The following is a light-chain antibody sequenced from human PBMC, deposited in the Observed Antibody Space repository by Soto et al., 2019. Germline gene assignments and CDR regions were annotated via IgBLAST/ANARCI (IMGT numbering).Light chain of an antibody. V-gene: IGKV1-5*03. CDR1: QTISSW. J-gene: IGKJ1*01. CDR3: QHYNNYSEA. CDR2: KAS. Sequence: DIQMTQSPSTLSGSVGDRVTITCRASQTISSWLAWYQQKPGKAPKLLIYKASTLKSGVPSRFSGSGSGTEFTLTISSLQPYDFATYYCQHYNNYSEAFGQGTKVELK.